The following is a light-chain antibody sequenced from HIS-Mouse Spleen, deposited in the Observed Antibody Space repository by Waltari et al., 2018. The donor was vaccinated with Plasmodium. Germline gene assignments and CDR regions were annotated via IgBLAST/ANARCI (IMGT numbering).Light chain of an antibody. V-gene: IGLV1-44*01. CDR3: AAWDDSLNGVV. Sequence: QSVLTQPPSASGTPGQRVTISCSGRSSNIGSNTLNWYQQLPGTAPKLLSYSNNQRPSGVPDRFSGSKSGTSASLAISGLQSEDEADYYCAAWDDSLNGVVFGGGTKLTVL. CDR2: SNN. CDR1: SSNIGSNT. J-gene: IGLJ2*01.